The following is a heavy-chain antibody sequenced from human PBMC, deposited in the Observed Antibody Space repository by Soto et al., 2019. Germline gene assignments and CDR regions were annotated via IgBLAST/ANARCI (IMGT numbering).Heavy chain of an antibody. CDR3: ASLLDCSSTSCLNYYYYYMDV. Sequence: QVTLKESGPVLVKPTETLTLTCTVSGFSLSNARMGVSWIRQPPGKALEWLAHIFSNDEKSYSTSLKSRLTISKDTYKSQVVLTMTNMDPVDTATYYCASLLDCSSTSCLNYYYYYMDVWGKGTTVTVSS. CDR1: GFSLSNARMG. CDR2: IFSNDEK. J-gene: IGHJ6*03. V-gene: IGHV2-26*01. D-gene: IGHD2-2*01.